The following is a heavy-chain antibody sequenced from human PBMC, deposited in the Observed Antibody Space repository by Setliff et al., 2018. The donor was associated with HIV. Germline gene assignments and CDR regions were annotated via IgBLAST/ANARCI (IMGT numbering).Heavy chain of an antibody. V-gene: IGHV4-34*01. J-gene: IGHJ5*01. CDR3: AGQYGDYALGS. CDR1: GGSFGAHY. Sequence: PSETLSLTCAVYGGSFGAHYWSWIRQPPGKGLEWIGEINHSGSTYYNPSLKSRVTISVDTSKKQFSLRLSSVTAADTAVYYCAGQYGDYALGSWGQGTLVTVSS. D-gene: IGHD4-17*01. CDR2: INHSGST.